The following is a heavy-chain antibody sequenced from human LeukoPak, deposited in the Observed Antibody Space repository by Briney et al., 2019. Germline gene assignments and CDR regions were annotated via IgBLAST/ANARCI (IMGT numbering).Heavy chain of an antibody. CDR1: GFTFSSYW. Sequence: HPGGSLRLSCAASGFTFSSYWMSWVRQAPGKGLEWVANIKQDGSEKYYVDSVKGRFTISRDNAKNSLYLQMNSLRAEDTAVYYCARGYGPTDYYYYYYMDVWGKGTTVTVSS. CDR2: IKQDGSEK. V-gene: IGHV3-7*01. CDR3: ARGYGPTDYYYYYYMDV. D-gene: IGHD3-10*01. J-gene: IGHJ6*03.